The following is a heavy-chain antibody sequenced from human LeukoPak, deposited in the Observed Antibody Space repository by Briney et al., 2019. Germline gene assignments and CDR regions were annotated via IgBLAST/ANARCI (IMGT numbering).Heavy chain of an antibody. Sequence: AGSLRLSCAASGFTFSSYAMSWVRQAPGKGLEWVSAISGSGSSTYYADSVKGRFTISRDSSKNTLYLQLNSLRAEDTAVYYCAKGRDGFRLLDYWGQGTLVTVSS. CDR1: GFTFSSYA. CDR2: ISGSGSST. CDR3: AKGRDGFRLLDY. D-gene: IGHD5-24*01. V-gene: IGHV3-23*01. J-gene: IGHJ4*02.